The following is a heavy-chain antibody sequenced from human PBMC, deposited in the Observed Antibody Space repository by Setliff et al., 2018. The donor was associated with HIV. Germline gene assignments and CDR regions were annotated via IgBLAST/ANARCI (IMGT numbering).Heavy chain of an antibody. Sequence: SLTCTVSGGSFSTYYWSWIRQPAGEGPEYIGRVHSTGTTIYNPSLKSRVTMSVDASKNQLSLKLRSVTAADTAVYYCARARITMIGGRLEPYAFDRWGQGTKVT. CDR3: ARARITMIGGRLEPYAFDR. D-gene: IGHD3-10*01. V-gene: IGHV4-4*07. J-gene: IGHJ3*01. CDR2: VHSTGTT. CDR1: GGSFSTYY.